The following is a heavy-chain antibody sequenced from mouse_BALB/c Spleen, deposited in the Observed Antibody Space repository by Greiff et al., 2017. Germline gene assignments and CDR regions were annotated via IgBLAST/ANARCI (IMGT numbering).Heavy chain of an antibody. CDR1: GYTFTSYW. V-gene: IGHV1-7*01. D-gene: IGHD2-10*02. CDR3: ARWRYGNYYAMDY. CDR2: INPSTGYT. Sequence: VQLQQSGAELAKPGASVKMSCKASGYTFTSYWMHWVKQRPGQGLEWIGYINPSTGYTEYNQKFKDKATLTADKSSSTAYMQLSSLTSEDSAVYYCARWRYGNYYAMDYWGQGTSVTVSS. J-gene: IGHJ4*01.